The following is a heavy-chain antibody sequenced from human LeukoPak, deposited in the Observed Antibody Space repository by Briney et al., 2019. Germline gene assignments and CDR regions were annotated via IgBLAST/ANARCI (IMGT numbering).Heavy chain of an antibody. CDR3: ARGIDDTLTGGRFDY. V-gene: IGHV4-31*03. CDR1: GGSISSGGYY. D-gene: IGHD3-9*01. J-gene: IGHJ4*02. CDR2: IYYSGST. Sequence: PSQTLSLTCTVSGGSISSGGYYWSWIRQHPGKGLEWIGYIYYSGSTSYNPSLKSRVTISVDTSKNQFSLKLSSVTAADTAVYYCARGIDDTLTGGRFDYWGQGTLVTVSS.